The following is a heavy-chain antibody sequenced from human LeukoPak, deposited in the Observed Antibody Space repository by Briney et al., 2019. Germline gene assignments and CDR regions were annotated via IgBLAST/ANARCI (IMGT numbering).Heavy chain of an antibody. CDR3: ARDQYCTNGVCHTQDY. Sequence: GASVKVSCKASGYTFNRYAMNWVRQAPGQGLEWMGWIYTNTGNPTYAQGFTGRFVFSLDTSATTAYLQISSLKAEDTAVYYCARDQYCTNGVCHTQDYWGQGTLVTVSS. V-gene: IGHV7-4-1*02. D-gene: IGHD2-8*01. CDR2: IYTNTGNP. J-gene: IGHJ4*02. CDR1: GYTFNRYA.